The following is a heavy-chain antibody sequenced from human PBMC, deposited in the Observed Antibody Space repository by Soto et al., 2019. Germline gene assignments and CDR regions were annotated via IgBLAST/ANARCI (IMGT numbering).Heavy chain of an antibody. CDR1: GYTFTSYG. D-gene: IGHD4-17*01. CDR3: AREPYGDYYYYYMDV. J-gene: IGHJ6*03. Sequence: ASVKVSCKASGYTFTSYGISWVRQAPGQGLEWMGWISAYNGNTNYAQKLRGRVTMTTDTSTSTAYMELRSLRSDDTAVYYCAREPYGDYYYYYMDVWGKGTTVTVSS. V-gene: IGHV1-18*01. CDR2: ISAYNGNT.